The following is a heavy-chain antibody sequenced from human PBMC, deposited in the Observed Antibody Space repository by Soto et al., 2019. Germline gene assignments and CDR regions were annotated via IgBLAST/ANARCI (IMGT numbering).Heavy chain of an antibody. CDR2: ISYDGSNK. CDR1: GFTFSSYA. CDR3: ARDRRQEYCSSTSRRLYWFDP. D-gene: IGHD2-2*01. V-gene: IGHV3-30-3*01. J-gene: IGHJ5*02. Sequence: GGSLRLSCAASGFTFSSYAMHWVRQAPGKGLEWVAVISYDGSNKYYADSVKGRFTISRDNSKNTLYLQMNSLRAEDTAVYYCARDRRQEYCSSTSRRLYWFDPWGQGTLVTVSS.